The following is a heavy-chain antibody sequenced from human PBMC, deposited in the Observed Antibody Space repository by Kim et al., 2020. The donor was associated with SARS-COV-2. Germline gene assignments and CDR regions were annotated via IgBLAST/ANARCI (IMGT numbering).Heavy chain of an antibody. J-gene: IGHJ4*02. V-gene: IGHV4-30-4*08. Sequence: SETLSLTCSVSGASISSGDYYWSWLRQPPGKGLEWIGYVSYTGSTYFNPSLQRPFTISLDASKTQFSLHLNSVTPTHTAMYFCARVASAAWSYFDYWGQGILVTASS. CDR1: GASISSGDYY. CDR2: VSYTGST. D-gene: IGHD2-21*01. CDR3: ARVASAAWSYFDY.